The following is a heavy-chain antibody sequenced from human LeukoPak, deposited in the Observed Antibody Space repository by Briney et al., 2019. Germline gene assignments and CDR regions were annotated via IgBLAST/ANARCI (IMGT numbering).Heavy chain of an antibody. CDR1: GGTFSSYA. V-gene: IGHV1-69*13. CDR2: IIPIFGTA. D-gene: IGHD3-22*01. Sequence: SVKVSCKASGGTFSSYAISWVRQAPGQGLEWMGGIIPIFGTANYAQEFQGRVTITADESTSTAYMELSSLRSEDTAVYYCARNYYDSSGYYREYYFDYWGQGTLVTVSS. J-gene: IGHJ4*02. CDR3: ARNYYDSSGYYREYYFDY.